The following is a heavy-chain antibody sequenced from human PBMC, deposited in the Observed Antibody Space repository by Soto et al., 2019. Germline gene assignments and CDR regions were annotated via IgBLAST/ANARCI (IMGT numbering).Heavy chain of an antibody. V-gene: IGHV3-21*01. Sequence: PGGSLRLSCAASGFTFSSYSMNWVRQAPGKGLEWVSSISSSSSYIYYADSVKGRFTISRDNAKNSLYLQMNSLRAEDTAVYYCARDNPFAIFGVVKFRRRNAFDIWGQGTMVTVSS. CDR3: ARDNPFAIFGVVKFRRRNAFDI. CDR1: GFTFSSYS. CDR2: ISSSSSYI. D-gene: IGHD3-3*01. J-gene: IGHJ3*02.